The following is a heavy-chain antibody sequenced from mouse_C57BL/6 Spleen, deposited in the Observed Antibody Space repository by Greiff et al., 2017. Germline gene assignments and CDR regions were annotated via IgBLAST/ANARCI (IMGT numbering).Heavy chain of an antibody. Sequence: VQLQQSGPELVKPGASVKIPCKASGYTFTDYNMDWVKQSPGKSLEWIGDINPNNGGTIYNQKFKGKATLTVDKSSSTAYMELRSLTSEDTAVXYCARPYYYGSSSGYFDVWGTGTTVTVSS. D-gene: IGHD1-1*01. CDR2: INPNNGGT. V-gene: IGHV1-18*01. CDR1: GYTFTDYN. CDR3: ARPYYYGSSSGYFDV. J-gene: IGHJ1*03.